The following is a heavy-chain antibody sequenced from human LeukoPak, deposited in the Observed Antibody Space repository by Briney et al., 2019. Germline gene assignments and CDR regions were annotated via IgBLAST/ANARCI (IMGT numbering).Heavy chain of an antibody. V-gene: IGHV4-61*02. Sequence: PSETLSLTCTVSGGSISSGSYYWSWIRQPDGKGLEWIGRIYTSGSTNYNPSLKSRVTISVDTSKNQFSLKLSSVTAADTAVYYCARAVSDTAMVSYYYYYMDVWGKGTTVTISS. D-gene: IGHD5-18*01. CDR3: ARAVSDTAMVSYYYYYMDV. J-gene: IGHJ6*03. CDR2: IYTSGST. CDR1: GGSISSGSYY.